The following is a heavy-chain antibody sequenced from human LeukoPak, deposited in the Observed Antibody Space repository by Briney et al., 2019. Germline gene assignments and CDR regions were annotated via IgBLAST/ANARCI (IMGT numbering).Heavy chain of an antibody. Sequence: GGSLRLSCAASGFTFSSCAMSWVRQAPGKGLEWVSSISGSGASTYYADSVKGRFTISRDNSKNTLFLQMNSLRAEDTAVYYCAKTPGSSWIEDYWGQGTLVTVSS. J-gene: IGHJ4*02. CDR2: ISGSGAST. CDR3: AKTPGSSWIEDY. D-gene: IGHD6-13*01. CDR1: GFTFSSCA. V-gene: IGHV3-23*01.